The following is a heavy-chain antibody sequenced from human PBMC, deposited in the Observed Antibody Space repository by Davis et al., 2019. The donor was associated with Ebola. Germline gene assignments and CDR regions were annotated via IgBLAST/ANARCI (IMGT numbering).Heavy chain of an antibody. J-gene: IGHJ4*02. D-gene: IGHD3-3*01. CDR3: ANLEWVNPDY. Sequence: GESLKISCVASGFTFSNAWMTWVRQAPGKGLEWVSSINSDSSYFYYADSVKGRFTISRDNAKNSLYLQMNSLRAEDTAVYYCANLEWVNPDYWGQGVVVTVSS. CDR2: INSDSSYF. CDR1: GFTFSNAW. V-gene: IGHV3-21*06.